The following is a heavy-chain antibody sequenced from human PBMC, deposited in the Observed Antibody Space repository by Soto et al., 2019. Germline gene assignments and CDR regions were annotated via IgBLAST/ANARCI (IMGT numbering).Heavy chain of an antibody. CDR2: IWSDGSRK. V-gene: IGHV3-33*06. CDR1: GFTFSNYG. D-gene: IGHD3-9*01. CDR3: AKGPENENYYDILTGPEAYFDF. Sequence: GGSLRLSCAASGFTFSNYGMHWVRQAPDKGLEWVAVIWSDGSRKSYADSVRGRFTISRDNSKNTLFLQMNSLRAEDSALYYCAKGPENENYYDILTGPEAYFDFWGQGTLVTVSS. J-gene: IGHJ4*02.